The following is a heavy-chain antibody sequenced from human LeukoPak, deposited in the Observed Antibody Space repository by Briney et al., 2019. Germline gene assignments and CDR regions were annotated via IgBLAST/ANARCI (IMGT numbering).Heavy chain of an antibody. V-gene: IGHV3-30*04. CDR2: ISYDGSNK. J-gene: IGHJ4*02. CDR3: ARASSSWYGY. CDR1: GFTFSSYA. Sequence: PGGSLRLSCAASGFTFSSYAMHWVRQAPGKGLEWVAVISYDGSNKYYADSVKGRFTISRDNSKNTLYLQMNSLRAEDTAVYYCARASSSWYGYWGQGTLVTVSS. D-gene: IGHD6-13*01.